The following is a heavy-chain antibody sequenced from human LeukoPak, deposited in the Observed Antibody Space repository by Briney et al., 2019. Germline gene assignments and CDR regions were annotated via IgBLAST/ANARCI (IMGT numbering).Heavy chain of an antibody. D-gene: IGHD3-22*01. CDR3: ARDPLYLGSYYYDSSGYIPLDY. J-gene: IGHJ4*02. CDR1: GYTFTSYG. CDR2: TRACNGNT. Sequence: GASVKVSCKASGYTFTSYGISWVRQAPGQGLEWMGWTRACNGNTNYAQKLQGRVTMTTDTSTSTAYMELRSLRSDDTAVYYCARDPLYLGSYYYDSSGYIPLDYWGQGTLVTVSS. V-gene: IGHV1-18*01.